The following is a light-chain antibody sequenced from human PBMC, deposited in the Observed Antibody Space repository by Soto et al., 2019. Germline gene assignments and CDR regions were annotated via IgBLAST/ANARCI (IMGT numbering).Light chain of an antibody. J-gene: IGLJ3*02. CDR2: EVN. Sequence: QSALTQPTSASGSPGQSVTISCTGTSSDIGAYNYVSWFQQHPGEAPKLIISEVNKLPSGVPDRFSGSKSGNTASLTVSGLQAEDEADYYCTSYGGRDNLMFGGGTKLTVL. V-gene: IGLV2-8*01. CDR3: TSYGGRDNLM. CDR1: SSDIGAYNY.